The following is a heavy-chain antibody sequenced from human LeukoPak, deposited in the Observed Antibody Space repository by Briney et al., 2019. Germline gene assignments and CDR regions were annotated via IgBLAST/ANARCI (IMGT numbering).Heavy chain of an antibody. D-gene: IGHD3-9*01. CDR1: GYTFTTYD. CDR3: AKNYDFLTGYAN. CDR2: VNPSSGVT. V-gene: IGHV1-8*01. J-gene: IGHJ4*02. Sequence: GASVKVSCKAFGYTFTTYDINWVRQATGQGLEWMGWVNPSSGVTRYVQKFQGRVTMTRNTSISTAYMELSSLRSEDTAVYYCAKNYDFLTGYANWGQGTLVTVSS.